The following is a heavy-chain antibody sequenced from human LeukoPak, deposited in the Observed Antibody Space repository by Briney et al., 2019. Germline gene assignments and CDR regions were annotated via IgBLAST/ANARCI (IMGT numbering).Heavy chain of an antibody. CDR2: MNLKSGYT. D-gene: IGHD5-12*01. CDR1: GYSFTTYD. J-gene: IGHJ4*02. V-gene: IGHV1-8*03. CDR3: ARVAASIDY. Sequence: GASVKVSCKASGYSFTTYDINWVRQATGQGLEWMGWMNLKSGYTGYAQKFQGRVTITRDTSTSTVYMELSSLRSEDTAVYYCARVAASIDYWGQGTLVTVSS.